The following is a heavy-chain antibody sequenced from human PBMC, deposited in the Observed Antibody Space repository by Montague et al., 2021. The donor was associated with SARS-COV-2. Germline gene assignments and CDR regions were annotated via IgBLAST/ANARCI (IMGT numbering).Heavy chain of an antibody. V-gene: IGHV3-23*01. D-gene: IGHD1-26*01. Sequence: SLRLSCAASGFNFGAYVMNWVRRAPGKGLEWVAAMSASGDSTYHADSVEGRFTISRDNSKNTVYLQMNSLRAEDTAFYYSAKGVGSGNFQYWGQGTLVAVSS. CDR2: MSASGDST. J-gene: IGHJ1*01. CDR1: GFNFGAYV. CDR3: AKGVGSGNFQY.